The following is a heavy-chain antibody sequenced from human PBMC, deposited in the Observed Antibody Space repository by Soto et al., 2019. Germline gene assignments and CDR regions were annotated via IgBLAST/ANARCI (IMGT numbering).Heavy chain of an antibody. Sequence: PSETLSLTCTVSGGSISSGDYYWSWIRQHPGKGLEWIGYIYYSGSTYYNPSLKSRVTISVDTSKNQFSLKLSSVTAADTAVYSCARWWSGSRQGFDPWGQGTLVTVSS. CDR1: GGSISSGDYY. D-gene: IGHD3-3*01. J-gene: IGHJ5*02. CDR2: IYYSGST. CDR3: ARWWSGSRQGFDP. V-gene: IGHV4-31*03.